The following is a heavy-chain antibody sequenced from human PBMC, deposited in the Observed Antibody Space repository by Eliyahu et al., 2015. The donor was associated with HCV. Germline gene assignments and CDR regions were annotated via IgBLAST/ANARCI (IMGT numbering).Heavy chain of an antibody. V-gene: IGHV4-59*01. J-gene: IGHJ5*02. CDR2: IHYSGST. Sequence: QVQLQESGPGLVKPSETLSLTCTVSGGXITXYYWSWIRQPPGKGLEWIGYIHYSGSTNYNPSLKSRVTISLDTSKNQFSLNLTSVTAADTAMYYCASGGGGIAVTGTGGWFDPWGQGTLATVSS. D-gene: IGHD6-19*01. CDR1: GGXITXYY. CDR3: ASGGGGIAVTGTGGWFDP.